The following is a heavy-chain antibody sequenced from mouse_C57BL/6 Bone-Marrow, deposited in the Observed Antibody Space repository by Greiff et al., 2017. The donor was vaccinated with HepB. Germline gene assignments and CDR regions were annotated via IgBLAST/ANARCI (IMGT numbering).Heavy chain of an antibody. CDR2: IWSGGST. Sequence: VQGVESGPGLVQPSQSLSITCTVSGFSLTSYGVHWVRQSPGKGLEWLGVIWSGGSTDYNAAFISRQSISKDNSKSHVFFKMNSLQADDTAIYYCAGGLRRRGFAYWGQGTLVTVSA. CDR1: GFSLTSYG. V-gene: IGHV2-2*01. CDR3: AGGLRRRGFAY. J-gene: IGHJ3*01. D-gene: IGHD2-4*01.